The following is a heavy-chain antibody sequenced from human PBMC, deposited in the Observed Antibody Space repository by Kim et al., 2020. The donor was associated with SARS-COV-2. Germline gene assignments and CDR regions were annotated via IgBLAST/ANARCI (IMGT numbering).Heavy chain of an antibody. V-gene: IGHV3-21*01. Sequence: GGSLRLSCAASGFTFSSYSMNWVRQAPGKGLEWVSSISSSSYIYYADSVKGRFTISRDNAKNSLYLQMNSLRAEDTAVYYCARGAKGAAGTGFDYWGQGTLVTVSS. CDR2: ISSSSYI. CDR1: GFTFSSYS. J-gene: IGHJ4*02. D-gene: IGHD6-13*01. CDR3: ARGAKGAAGTGFDY.